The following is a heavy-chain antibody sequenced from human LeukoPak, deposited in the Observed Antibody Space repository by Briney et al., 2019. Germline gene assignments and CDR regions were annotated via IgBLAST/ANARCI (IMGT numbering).Heavy chain of an antibody. CDR3: ARSPRRYCSSTSCYIFDY. Sequence: GASVKVSCKASGYTFTSYGISWVRQAPGQGLEWIGWISAYNGNTNYAQKLQGRVTMTTDTSTSTAYMELRSLRSDDTAVYYCARSPRRYCSSTSCYIFDYWGQGTLVTVSS. CDR1: GYTFTSYG. D-gene: IGHD2-2*02. J-gene: IGHJ4*02. CDR2: ISAYNGNT. V-gene: IGHV1-18*01.